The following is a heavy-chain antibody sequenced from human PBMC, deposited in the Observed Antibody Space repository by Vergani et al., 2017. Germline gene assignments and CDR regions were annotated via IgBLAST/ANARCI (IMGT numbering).Heavy chain of an antibody. J-gene: IGHJ6*02. CDR1: GFTFDDYT. CDR3: AKGRRRQYYYGMDV. D-gene: IGHD4-11*01. V-gene: IGHV3-43*01. CDR2: ISWDGGST. Sequence: EVQLVESGGVVVQPGGSLRLSCAASGFTFDDYTMHWVRQAPGKGLEWVSLISWDGGSTYYADSVKGRFTISRDNSKNSLYLQMNSLRTEDTALYYCAKGRRRQYYYGMDVWGQGTTVTVSS.